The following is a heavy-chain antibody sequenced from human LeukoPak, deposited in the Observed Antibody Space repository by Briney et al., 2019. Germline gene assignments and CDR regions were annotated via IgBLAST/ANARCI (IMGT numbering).Heavy chain of an antibody. D-gene: IGHD2-15*01. CDR3: ARESCSGGSCYLDY. CDR2: IYTSGST. CDR1: GGSISSGSYY. Sequence: SQTLSLTCTVSGGSISSGSYYWSWIRQPAGKGLEWIGRIYTSGSTNYNPSLKSRVTISVDTSKNQFSLKLSSVTAADTAVYYRARESCSGGSCYLDYWGQGTLVTVSS. V-gene: IGHV4-61*02. J-gene: IGHJ4*02.